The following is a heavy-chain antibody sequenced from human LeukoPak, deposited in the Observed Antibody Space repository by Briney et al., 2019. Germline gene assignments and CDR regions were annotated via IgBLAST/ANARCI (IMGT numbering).Heavy chain of an antibody. Sequence: ASVKVSCKASGYTFTHYAMNWVRQAPGQGLEWMGIINPSGGSTSYAQKFQGRVTMTRDMSTSTVYMELSSLRSEDTAVYYCARDSSSWYYYFDYWGQGTLVTVSS. CDR1: GYTFTHYA. CDR3: ARDSSSWYYYFDY. D-gene: IGHD6-13*01. CDR2: INPSGGST. V-gene: IGHV1-46*01. J-gene: IGHJ4*02.